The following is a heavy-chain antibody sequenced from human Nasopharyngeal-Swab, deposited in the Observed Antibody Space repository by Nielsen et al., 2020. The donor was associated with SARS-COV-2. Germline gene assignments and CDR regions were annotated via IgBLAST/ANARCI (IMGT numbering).Heavy chain of an antibody. D-gene: IGHD6-13*01. CDR2: INPSGGST. CDR1: GYTFTSYY. Sequence: ASVKVSCKASGYTFTSYYMHWVRQAPGQGLEWMGIINPSGGSTSYAQKFQGRVTMTRDTSTSTVYMELSSLRSEDTAVYYCARDSLEGSSSSWYWFDPWGQGTLVTVPS. V-gene: IGHV1-46*01. J-gene: IGHJ5*02. CDR3: ARDSLEGSSSSWYWFDP.